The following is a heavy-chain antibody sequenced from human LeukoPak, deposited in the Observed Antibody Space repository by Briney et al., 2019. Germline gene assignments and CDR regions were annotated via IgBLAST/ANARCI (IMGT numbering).Heavy chain of an antibody. CDR2: IYYSGST. J-gene: IGHJ6*03. V-gene: IGHV4-39*01. Sequence: PSETLSLTXTVSGGSISSSSYYWGWIRQPPGKGLEWIGSIYYSGSTYYNPSLKSRVTISVDTSKNQFSLKLSSVTAADTAVYYCARCGGELEGNLRYYYYYMDVWGKGTTVTVSS. D-gene: IGHD1-1*01. CDR3: ARCGGELEGNLRYYYYYMDV. CDR1: GGSISSSSYY.